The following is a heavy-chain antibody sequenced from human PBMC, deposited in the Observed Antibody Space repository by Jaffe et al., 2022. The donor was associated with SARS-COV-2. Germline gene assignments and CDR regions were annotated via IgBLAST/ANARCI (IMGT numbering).Heavy chain of an antibody. Sequence: QVQLVQSGAEVKKPGASVKVSCKASGYTFTSYDINWVRQATGQGLEWMGWMNPNSGNTGYAQKFQGRVTMTRNTSISTAYMELSSLRSEDTAVYYCARGRRDGYNYWPRRDFDYWGQGTLVTVSS. CDR2: MNPNSGNT. CDR3: ARGRRDGYNYWPRRDFDY. V-gene: IGHV1-8*01. J-gene: IGHJ4*02. D-gene: IGHD5-12*01. CDR1: GYTFTSYD.